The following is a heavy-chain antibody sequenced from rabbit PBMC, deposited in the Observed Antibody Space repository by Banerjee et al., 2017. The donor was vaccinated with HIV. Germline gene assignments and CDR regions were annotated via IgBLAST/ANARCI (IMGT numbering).Heavy chain of an antibody. CDR3: AREYYGYGYAGNNINL. CDR2: IYTGSSSST. V-gene: IGHV1S45*01. D-gene: IGHD6-1*01. CDR1: GFDFSSSYY. J-gene: IGHJ4*01. Sequence: QEQLVESGGGLVQPEGSLTLTCKASGFDFSSSYYMCWVRQAPGKGLEWIGCIYTGSSSSTYYASWAKGRFTISKTSSTTVTLQMTSLTAADTATYFCAREYYGYGYAGNNINLWGPGTLVTVS.